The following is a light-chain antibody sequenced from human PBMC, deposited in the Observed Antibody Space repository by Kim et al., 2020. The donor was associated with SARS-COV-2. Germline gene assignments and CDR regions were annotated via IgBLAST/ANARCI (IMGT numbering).Light chain of an antibody. V-gene: IGLV2-14*03. CDR3: SSYTSSSTLVL. CDR1: SSDIGGYNY. J-gene: IGLJ2*01. Sequence: QSALPQPASVSGSPGQSITISCTGTSSDIGGYNYVSWYQQHPGKAPKLILYDVTNRPSGVSNRFSGSKSGNTASLTISGLQAEDEADYYSSSYTSSSTLVLFGGGTQLTVL. CDR2: DVT.